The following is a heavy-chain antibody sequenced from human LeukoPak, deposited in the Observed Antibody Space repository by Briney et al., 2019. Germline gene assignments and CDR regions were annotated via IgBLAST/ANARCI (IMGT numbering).Heavy chain of an antibody. Sequence: ASVTVSCKASGYTFTSYGISWVRQAPGQGLEWMGWISAYNGNTNYAQKLQGRVTMTRDTSTSTVYMELSSLRAEDTAVYYCARLSPDDAFDIWGQGTMVTVSS. CDR3: ARLSPDDAFDI. V-gene: IGHV1-18*01. J-gene: IGHJ3*02. CDR2: ISAYNGNT. CDR1: GYTFTSYG.